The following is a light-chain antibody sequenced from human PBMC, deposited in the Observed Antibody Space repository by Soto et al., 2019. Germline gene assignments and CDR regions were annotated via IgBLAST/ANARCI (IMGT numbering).Light chain of an antibody. CDR1: QTISSW. Sequence: DIQMTQSPSTLSGSVGDRVTITCRASQTISSWLAWYQQKPGKAPKLLIYKASTLKSGVPARFSGGGSGTEFTLTITSLQSEDFAVYYCHQYNGWPRTFGQGTKVDIK. J-gene: IGKJ1*01. CDR2: KAS. V-gene: IGKV1-5*03. CDR3: HQYNGWPRT.